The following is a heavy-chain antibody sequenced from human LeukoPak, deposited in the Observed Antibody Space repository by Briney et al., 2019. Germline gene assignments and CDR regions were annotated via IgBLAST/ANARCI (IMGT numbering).Heavy chain of an antibody. D-gene: IGHD3-3*01. CDR3: ARGPVRFLSRRNRWFDP. V-gene: IGHV4-34*01. CDR1: GGSFSGYY. J-gene: IGHJ5*02. CDR2: INHSGST. Sequence: PSETLSLTCAVYGGSFSGYYWSWLRQPPGKGLEWIGEINHSGSTNYNPSLKSRVTISVDTSKNQFSLKLSSVTAADTAVYYCARGPVRFLSRRNRWFDPWGQGTLVTVSS.